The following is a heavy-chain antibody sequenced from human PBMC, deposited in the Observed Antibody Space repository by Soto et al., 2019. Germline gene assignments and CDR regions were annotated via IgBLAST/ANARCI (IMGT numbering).Heavy chain of an antibody. CDR2: INPSGGST. CDR3: ARDLRPSARSGIQFDP. V-gene: IGHV1-46*01. CDR1: GYTFTSYY. D-gene: IGHD3-10*01. J-gene: IGHJ5*02. Sequence: QVQLVQSGAEVKKPGASVKVSCKASGYTFTSYYMHWVRQAPGQGLEWMRIINPSGGSTSYAQKFQGRVTMTRDTSTSTVYMELSSLRSDDTAVYYCARDLRPSARSGIQFDPWGQGTLVTVSS.